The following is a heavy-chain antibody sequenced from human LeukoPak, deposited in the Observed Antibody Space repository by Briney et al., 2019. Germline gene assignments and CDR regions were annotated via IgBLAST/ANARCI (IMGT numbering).Heavy chain of an antibody. Sequence: GASVKVSCKASGYTFTSYYMHWVRQAPGQGLEWMGRINPNSGGTNYAQKFQGWVTMTRNTSISTAYMELSRLRSDDTAVYYCARGGSYDSSGYYLDYWGQGTLVTVSS. CDR1: GYTFTSYY. J-gene: IGHJ4*02. CDR2: INPNSGGT. CDR3: ARGGSYDSSGYYLDY. D-gene: IGHD3-22*01. V-gene: IGHV1-2*04.